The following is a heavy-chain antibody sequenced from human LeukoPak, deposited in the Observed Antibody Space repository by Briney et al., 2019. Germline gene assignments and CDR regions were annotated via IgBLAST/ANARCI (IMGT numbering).Heavy chain of an antibody. CDR1: GFTFSSYW. CDR2: INSDGSST. CDR3: TRTDPDSSGSSPISGGY. V-gene: IGHV3-74*01. Sequence: PGGSLRLSCAASGFTFSSYWMHWVRQAPGKGLVWVSRINSDGSSTSYADSVRGRFTISRDDSKNTAYLQMNSLKTEDTAVYYCTRTDPDSSGSSPISGGYWGQGTLVTVSS. D-gene: IGHD3-22*01. J-gene: IGHJ4*02.